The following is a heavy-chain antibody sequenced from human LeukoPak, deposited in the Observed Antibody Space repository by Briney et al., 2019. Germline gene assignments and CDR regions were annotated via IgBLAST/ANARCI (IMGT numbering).Heavy chain of an antibody. J-gene: IGHJ4*02. D-gene: IGHD3-16*01. V-gene: IGHV3-74*01. CDR1: GFTFSSYW. CDR2: INTDGSTT. Sequence: GESLRLSCAASGFTFSSYWMHWVRQAPGKGLVWVSRINTDGSTTNYADSVKGRFTISRDNAKNTLYLQMNGLRAEDTAVYYCARDRGGSSFDYWGQGTLVTVSS. CDR3: ARDRGGSSFDY.